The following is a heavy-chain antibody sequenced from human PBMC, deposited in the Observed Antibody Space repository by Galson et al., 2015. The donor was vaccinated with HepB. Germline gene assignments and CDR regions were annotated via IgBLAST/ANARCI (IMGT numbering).Heavy chain of an antibody. J-gene: IGHJ4*02. CDR1: GGSFSGYY. V-gene: IGHV4-34*01. D-gene: IGHD5-12*01. CDR2: INHSGST. CDR3: ARVGLWLRPFDY. Sequence: LTCAVYGGSFSGYYWSWIRQPPGKGLEWIGEINHSGSTNYNPSLKSRVTISVDTSKNQFSLKLSSVTAADTAVYYCARVGLWLRPFDYWGQGTLVTVSS.